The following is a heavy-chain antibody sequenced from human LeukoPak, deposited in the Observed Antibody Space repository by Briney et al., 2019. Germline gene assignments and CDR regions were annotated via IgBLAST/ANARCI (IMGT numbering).Heavy chain of an antibody. CDR3: AKGHNNYYFTIDY. J-gene: IGHJ4*02. CDR2: IADSGGNT. Sequence: GGSQRLSCAASGFTFNMYGMGWVRQAPGKWPEWVAAIADSGGNTYYADSVKGRFTISRDNSRNTLSLQMNSLRAEDTAVYYCAKGHNNYYFTIDYWGQGTLVTVSS. V-gene: IGHV3-23*01. CDR1: GFTFNMYG. D-gene: IGHD2/OR15-2a*01.